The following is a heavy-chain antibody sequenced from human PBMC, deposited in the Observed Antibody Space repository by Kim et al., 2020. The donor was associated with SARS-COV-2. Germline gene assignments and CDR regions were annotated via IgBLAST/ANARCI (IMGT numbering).Heavy chain of an antibody. D-gene: IGHD2-15*01. CDR2: IYYSGST. J-gene: IGHJ4*02. CDR3: ARDRVGGGKDY. Sequence: SETLSLTCTVSGGSISSYYWSWIRQPPGKGLEWIGYIYYSGSTNYNPSLKSRVTISVDTSKNQFSLKLSSVTAADTAVYYCARDRVGGGKDYWGQGTLV. CDR1: GGSISSYY. V-gene: IGHV4-59*13.